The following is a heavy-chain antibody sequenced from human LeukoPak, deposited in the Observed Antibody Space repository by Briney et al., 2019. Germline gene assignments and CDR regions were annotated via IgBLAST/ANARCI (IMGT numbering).Heavy chain of an antibody. D-gene: IGHD5-24*01. J-gene: IGHJ4*02. V-gene: IGHV3-23*01. Sequence: GGSLRLSCAASGFTFSSYAMSWVRQAPGKGLEWVSAISGSGGSTYYADSVKGRFTISRDNSKNTLYLQMNSLRAEDTGVYYCAKGEMATIKYFDYWGQGTLVTVSS. CDR3: AKGEMATIKYFDY. CDR1: GFTFSSYA. CDR2: ISGSGGST.